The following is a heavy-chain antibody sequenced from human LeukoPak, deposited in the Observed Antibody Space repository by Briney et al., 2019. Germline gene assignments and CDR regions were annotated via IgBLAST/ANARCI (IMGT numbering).Heavy chain of an antibody. Sequence: GGSLRLSCAASGFTFSNYWMHWVRQAPGKGLEWVSSISSSSTYIYYADSVKGRFTISRDNAKNSLYLQMNSLRAEDTAVYYCARRSAMVIVDYWGQGTLVTVS. D-gene: IGHD5-18*01. J-gene: IGHJ4*02. V-gene: IGHV3-21*01. CDR3: ARRSAMVIVDY. CDR1: GFTFSNYW. CDR2: ISSSSTYI.